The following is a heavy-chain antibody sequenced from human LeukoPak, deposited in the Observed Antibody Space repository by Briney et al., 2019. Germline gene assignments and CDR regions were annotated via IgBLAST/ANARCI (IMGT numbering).Heavy chain of an antibody. CDR1: GFTFSTYG. Sequence: GRSLRLSCAASGFTFSTYGMHWVRQAPGKGLEWVSRINSDGSRTTYADSVKGRFTISRDNAKNTLYLQMNSLRAEDTAVYYCAREMATTYDYDYWGQGTLVTVSS. V-gene: IGHV3-74*01. CDR2: INSDGSRT. J-gene: IGHJ4*02. D-gene: IGHD5-24*01. CDR3: AREMATTYDYDY.